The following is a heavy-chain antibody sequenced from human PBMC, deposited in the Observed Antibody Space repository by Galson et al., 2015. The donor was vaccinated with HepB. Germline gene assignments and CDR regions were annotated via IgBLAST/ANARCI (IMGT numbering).Heavy chain of an antibody. CDR3: ARAEINRGGSYYQSFDY. Sequence: SVKVSCKASGYTFTGYYMHWVRQAPGQGLEWMGRINPNSGGTNYAQKFQGRVTMTRDTSISTAYMELSRLRSDDTAVYYCARAEINRGGSYYQSFDYWGQGTLVTVSS. V-gene: IGHV1-2*06. CDR2: INPNSGGT. CDR1: GYTFTGYY. D-gene: IGHD1-26*01. J-gene: IGHJ4*02.